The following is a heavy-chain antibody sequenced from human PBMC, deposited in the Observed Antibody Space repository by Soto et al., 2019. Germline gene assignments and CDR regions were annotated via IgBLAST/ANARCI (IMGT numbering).Heavy chain of an antibody. Sequence: QVQLVKSGAEVKKPGASVTVSCKASGYTFSRYAMSWLRQAPGQGLEWMGWITGDTHEAIYAQKFLGRVDLTRDRSTSTAYMELRSLTYDDSAVYYCARARPTDHWGQGTLVTVSS. CDR1: GYTFSRYA. J-gene: IGHJ5*02. V-gene: IGHV1-18*01. CDR3: ARARPTDH. CDR2: ITGDTHEA.